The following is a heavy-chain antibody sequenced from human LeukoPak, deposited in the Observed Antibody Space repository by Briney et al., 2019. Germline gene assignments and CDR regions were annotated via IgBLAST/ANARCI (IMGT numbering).Heavy chain of an antibody. Sequence: PSETLSLTCTVSGGSISSYYWGWIRQPPGKGLEWIGYISYSGSTNYNPSLKSRVTISVDTSKNQFSLKLSSVTAADTAVYHCAAHYGSGSPVDYWGQGTLVTVSS. V-gene: IGHV4-59*01. J-gene: IGHJ4*02. D-gene: IGHD3-10*01. CDR1: GGSISSYY. CDR2: ISYSGST. CDR3: AAHYGSGSPVDY.